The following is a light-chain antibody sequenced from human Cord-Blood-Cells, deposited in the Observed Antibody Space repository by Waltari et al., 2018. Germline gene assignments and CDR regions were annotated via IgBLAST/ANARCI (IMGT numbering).Light chain of an antibody. CDR3: SSYTSSRGV. V-gene: IGLV2-14*01. CDR2: DVS. CDR1: SSDVGGYTY. J-gene: IGLJ1*01. Sequence: QSALTQPASVSGSPGQSITISCTGTSSDVGGYTYVSWYQQHPAKAPKLLIYDVSNPPSGVSNRFSGSKSGNTASLTISVLQAEDEADYYCSSYTSSRGVFGTGTKVTVL.